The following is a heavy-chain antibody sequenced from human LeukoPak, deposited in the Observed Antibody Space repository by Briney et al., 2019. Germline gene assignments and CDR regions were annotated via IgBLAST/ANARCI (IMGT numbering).Heavy chain of an antibody. J-gene: IGHJ3*02. CDR1: GPSISSSTYY. D-gene: IGHD3-10*01. V-gene: IGHV4-39*01. Sequence: SQSLSLTCTVSGPSISSSTYYWGWLRQPPGKGLEWIGSIFYSGSTYYNPALKSRVTISVNTSKNPFSLKLSPVTAADPAVYCCARLPYYYGSGPRYAFDIWGQGTMVTVSS. CDR3: ARLPYYYGSGPRYAFDI. CDR2: IFYSGST.